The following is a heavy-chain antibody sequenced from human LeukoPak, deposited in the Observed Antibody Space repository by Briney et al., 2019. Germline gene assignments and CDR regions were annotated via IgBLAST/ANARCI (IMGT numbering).Heavy chain of an antibody. CDR1: GGSFSGYY. Sequence: SETLSLTCAVYGGSFSGYYWSWIRQPPGKGLEWIGEINHSGSTNYNLSLKSRVTISVDTSKNQFSLKLSSVTAADTAVYYCARGSLGDAFDIWGQGTMVTVSS. V-gene: IGHV4-34*01. CDR3: ARGSLGDAFDI. J-gene: IGHJ3*02. CDR2: INHSGST.